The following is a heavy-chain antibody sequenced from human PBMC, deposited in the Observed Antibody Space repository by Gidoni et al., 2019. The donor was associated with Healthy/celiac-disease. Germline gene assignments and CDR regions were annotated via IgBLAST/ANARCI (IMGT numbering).Heavy chain of an antibody. CDR3: ARDRGFGELGPYYYYYGMDV. CDR2: ISSSSSYI. Sequence: EVQLVESGGGLVKPGGSLRLSCAASGFTFSSYSMNWVRQAPGKGLEWVSSISSSSSYIYYADSVKGRFTISRDNAKNSLYLQMNSLRAEDTAVYYCARDRGFGELGPYYYYYGMDVWGQGTTVTVSS. J-gene: IGHJ6*02. CDR1: GFTFSSYS. D-gene: IGHD3-10*01. V-gene: IGHV3-21*01.